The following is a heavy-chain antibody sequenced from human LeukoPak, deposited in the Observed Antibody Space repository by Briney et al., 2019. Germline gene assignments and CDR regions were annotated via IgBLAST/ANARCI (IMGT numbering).Heavy chain of an antibody. CDR1: GYSISSGYY. J-gene: IGHJ4*02. Sequence: PSETLSLTCTVSGYSISSGYYWGWIRQPPGKGLEWIGSIYHSGSTYYNPSLKSRVTISVDTSKNQFSLKLSSVTAAGTAVYYCARDFADPGDYWGQGTLVTVSS. CDR3: ARDFADPGDY. CDR2: IYHSGST. V-gene: IGHV4-38-2*02.